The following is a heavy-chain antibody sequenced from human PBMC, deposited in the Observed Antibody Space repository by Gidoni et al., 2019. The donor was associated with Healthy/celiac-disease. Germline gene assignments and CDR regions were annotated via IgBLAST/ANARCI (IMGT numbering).Heavy chain of an antibody. CDR1: GCSISSGDYY. D-gene: IGHD3-3*01. Sequence: QVQLQESGPGLVKPSQTLSLTCTVSGCSISSGDYYWSWIRQPPGKGLEWIGYIYYSGSTYYNPSLKSRVTISVDTSKNQFSLKLSSVTAADTAVYYCARAPSIFGVVIPSSFDYWGQGTLVTVSS. CDR2: IYYSGST. V-gene: IGHV4-30-4*01. J-gene: IGHJ4*02. CDR3: ARAPSIFGVVIPSSFDY.